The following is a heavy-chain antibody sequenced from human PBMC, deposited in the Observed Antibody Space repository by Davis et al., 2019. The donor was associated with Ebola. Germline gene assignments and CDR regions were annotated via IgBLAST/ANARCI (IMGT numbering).Heavy chain of an antibody. J-gene: IGHJ3*02. V-gene: IGHV3-64*01. Sequence: GESLKISCAASGFTFSNYAMHWVRQAPGKGLEYVSTITCNGGSTVYANSVKGRFTISRDNSKNTLYLQMGSLRAEDMAVYYCARGGSATAFEIWGQATMVTVSS. CDR2: ITCNGGST. CDR3: ARGGSATAFEI. D-gene: IGHD2-2*01. CDR1: GFTFSNYA.